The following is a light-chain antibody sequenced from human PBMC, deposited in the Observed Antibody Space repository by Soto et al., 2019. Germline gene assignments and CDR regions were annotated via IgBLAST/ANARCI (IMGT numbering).Light chain of an antibody. CDR2: EVS. CDR3: SSYSGTNYHYV. CDR1: NSDVGGYNY. Sequence: QSVLTQPPSASGSFGQSVTISCTGTNSDVGGYNYVSWYQQYPGKAPKLMIYEVSERPSGVPDRFSGSKSGNTASLTVSGLQADDEADYYCSSYSGTNYHYVFGTGTKVTVL. V-gene: IGLV2-8*01. J-gene: IGLJ1*01.